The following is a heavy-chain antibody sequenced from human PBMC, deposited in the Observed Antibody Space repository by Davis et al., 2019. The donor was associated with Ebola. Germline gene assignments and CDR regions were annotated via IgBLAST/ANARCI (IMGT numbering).Heavy chain of an antibody. J-gene: IGHJ5*02. CDR2: IYYSGST. Sequence: MPGGSLRLSCAVYGGSFSGYYWGWIRQPPGKGLEWIGSIYYSGSTYYNPSLKSRVTISVDTSKNQFSLKLSSVTAADTAVYYCARDLTTVTTSWFDPWGQGTLVTVSS. CDR3: ARDLTTVTTSWFDP. D-gene: IGHD4-17*01. CDR1: GGSFSGYY. V-gene: IGHV4-34*01.